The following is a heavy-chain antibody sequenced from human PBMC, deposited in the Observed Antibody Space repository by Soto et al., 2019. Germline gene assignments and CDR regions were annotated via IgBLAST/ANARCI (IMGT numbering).Heavy chain of an antibody. J-gene: IGHJ4*02. CDR3: ARGGEVLEWLWWPY. D-gene: IGHD3-3*01. CDR2: IGAYNGNT. CDR1: GYTFTSYG. Sequence: ASVKVSCKASGYTFTSYGISWVRQAPGQGLEWMGWIGAYNGNTNYAQKLQGRVTMTTDTSTSTAYMELRSLRSDDTAVYYCARGGEVLEWLWWPYWGQGTLVTVSS. V-gene: IGHV1-18*01.